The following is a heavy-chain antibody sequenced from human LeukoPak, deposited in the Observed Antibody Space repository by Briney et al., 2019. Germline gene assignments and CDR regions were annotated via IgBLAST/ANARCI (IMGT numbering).Heavy chain of an antibody. CDR3: ARGITMATMYFDS. CDR2: IYPGDSDT. J-gene: IGHJ4*02. CDR1: GYSFTNYW. D-gene: IGHD5-24*01. V-gene: IGHV5-51*01. Sequence: GESLKISCKGSGYSFTNYWICWVRPMPGKSLEWMGIIYPGDSDTRYSPSFQGQVTISADKSISTAYLQWSSLKASDTAMYYCARGITMATMYFDSWGQGTLVTVSS.